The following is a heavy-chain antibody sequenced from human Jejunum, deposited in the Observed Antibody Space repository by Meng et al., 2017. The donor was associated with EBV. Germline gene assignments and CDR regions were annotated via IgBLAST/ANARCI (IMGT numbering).Heavy chain of an antibody. Sequence: VPLKPSGARVFKPSGTLALTFAVYRGSFNGYYWSWIRQHPGKGLEWIGEINHSGSTNYNPSLRSRVTISVETSKNQFSLRLNSVTAADTAVYYCARVAFSYTTRSLDSWGQGTLVTVSS. CDR2: INHSGST. CDR3: ARVAFSYTTRSLDS. J-gene: IGHJ4*02. V-gene: IGHV4-34*02. D-gene: IGHD3-16*02. CDR1: RGSFNGYY.